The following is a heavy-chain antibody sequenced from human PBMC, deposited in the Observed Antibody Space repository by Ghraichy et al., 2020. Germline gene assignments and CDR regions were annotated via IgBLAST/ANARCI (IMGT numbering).Heavy chain of an antibody. CDR2: ISSSSSYI. CDR1: GFTFSSYS. V-gene: IGHV3-21*01. CDR3: ATRPADFDY. Sequence: GGSLRLSCAASGFTFSSYSMNWVRQAPGRGLEWVSSISSSSSYIYYADSVKGRFTISRDNAKNSLYLQMNSLRAEDTAVYYCATRPADFDYWGQGTLVTVSS. J-gene: IGHJ4*02.